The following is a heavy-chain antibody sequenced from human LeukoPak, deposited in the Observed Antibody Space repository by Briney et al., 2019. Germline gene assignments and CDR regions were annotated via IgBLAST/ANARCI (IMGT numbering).Heavy chain of an antibody. CDR1: GGSINGYY. CDR2: IYYTGTS. J-gene: IGHJ5*02. Sequence: SETLSLTCTVSGGSINGYYWSWIRQPPGKGREWIGYIYYTGTSNYNPSLKSRVTISLDMSKNQLSLELNSVIAADTAVYYCTRDRRDGYNPWGQGILVTVSS. CDR3: TRDRRDGYNP. V-gene: IGHV4-59*01. D-gene: IGHD5-24*01.